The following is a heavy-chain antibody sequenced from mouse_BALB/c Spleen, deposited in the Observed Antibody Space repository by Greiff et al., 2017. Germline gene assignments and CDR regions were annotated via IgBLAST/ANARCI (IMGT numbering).Heavy chain of an antibody. Sequence: LKQPGSELVRPGASVKLSCKASGYTFTSYWMHWVKQRPGQGLEWIGNIYPGSGSTNYDEKFKSKATLTVDTSSSTAYMQLSSLTSEDSAVYYCTLGDYDVYAMDYWGQGTSVTVSS. CDR1: GYTFTSYW. CDR3: TLGDYDVYAMDY. CDR2: IYPGSGST. J-gene: IGHJ4*01. D-gene: IGHD2-4*01. V-gene: IGHV1S22*01.